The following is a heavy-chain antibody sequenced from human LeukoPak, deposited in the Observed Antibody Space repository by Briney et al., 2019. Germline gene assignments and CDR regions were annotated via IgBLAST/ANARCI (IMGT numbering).Heavy chain of an antibody. CDR2: IYDSGTT. V-gene: IGHV4-61*08. CDR3: ARYDQVGSTRWFDP. D-gene: IGHD3-16*01. CDR1: GGSISSGGYY. Sequence: NPSETLSLTCTVSGGSISSGGYYWSWIRQPPGKGLEWIGYIYDSGTTYYNPSLKSRVTISIDTSKNQFSLKLNSVTGADTAVYYCARYDQVGSTRWFDPWGQGTLVTVSS. J-gene: IGHJ5*02.